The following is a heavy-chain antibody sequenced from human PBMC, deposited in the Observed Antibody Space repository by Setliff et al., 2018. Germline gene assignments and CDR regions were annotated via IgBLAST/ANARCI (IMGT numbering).Heavy chain of an antibody. D-gene: IGHD1-1*01. J-gene: IGHJ4*02. Sequence: SETLSLTCTVSGGSISSHYWSWIRQPPGKGLEWIGSSYYSGSTDYNPSLKRRVTISVDTSKNQFSLKLSSVTAADTAVYYCAREQRSALFDYWGQGTLVTVSS. CDR2: SYYSGST. V-gene: IGHV4-59*11. CDR1: GGSISSHY. CDR3: AREQRSALFDY.